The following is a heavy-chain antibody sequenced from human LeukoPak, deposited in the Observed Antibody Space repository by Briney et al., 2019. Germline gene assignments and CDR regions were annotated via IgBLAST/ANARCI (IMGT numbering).Heavy chain of an antibody. CDR3: ATDYRSYGYLDY. J-gene: IGHJ4*02. D-gene: IGHD5-18*01. CDR2: ISGDGGST. V-gene: IGHV3-43*02. CDR1: GFTFDDYA. Sequence: GGSLRLSCAASGFTFDDYAMHWVRQAPGKGLEWVSLISGDGGSTYYADSVKGRFTISRDNSKNSLYLQMNSLRTEDTALYYCATDYRSYGYLDYWGQGTLVTVSS.